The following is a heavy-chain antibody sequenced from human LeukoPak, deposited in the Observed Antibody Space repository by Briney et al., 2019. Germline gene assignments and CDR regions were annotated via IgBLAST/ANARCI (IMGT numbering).Heavy chain of an antibody. J-gene: IGHJ4*02. Sequence: SETLSLTCAVSGGSISSGGYSWSWIRQPPGKGLECFGYIYQSGSTYYNPSLKSRVTISADRSKNQFSLKLSSVTAADTAVYYCARGGRYFDWPYFDYWGQGTLVTVSS. CDR1: GGSISSGGYS. CDR3: ARGGRYFDWPYFDY. V-gene: IGHV4-30-2*01. D-gene: IGHD3-9*01. CDR2: IYQSGST.